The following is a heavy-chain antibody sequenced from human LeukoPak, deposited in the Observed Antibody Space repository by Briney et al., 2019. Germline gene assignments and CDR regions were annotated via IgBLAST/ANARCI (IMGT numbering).Heavy chain of an antibody. Sequence: GESLKISCKGSGYSFTSYWIGWVRQMPGKGLEGMGIIYPGDSDTRYSPSSQGQVTISADKSISTAYLQWSSLKASDTAMYYCARIYDSSGYYFDYWGQGTLVTVSS. V-gene: IGHV5-51*01. J-gene: IGHJ4*02. CDR2: IYPGDSDT. CDR1: GYSFTSYW. D-gene: IGHD3-22*01. CDR3: ARIYDSSGYYFDY.